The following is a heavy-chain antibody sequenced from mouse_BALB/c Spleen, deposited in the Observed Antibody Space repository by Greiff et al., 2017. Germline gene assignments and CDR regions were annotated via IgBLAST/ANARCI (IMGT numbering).Heavy chain of an antibody. D-gene: IGHD2-4*01. Sequence: VKLQQPGAELVKPGASVKLSCKASGYTFTSYWMHWVKQRPGQGLEWIGEINPSNGRTNYNEKFKSKATLTVDKSSSTAYMQLSSLTSEDSAVYYCARGGITTGAWFAYWGQGTLVTVSA. J-gene: IGHJ3*01. CDR1: GYTFTSYW. V-gene: IGHV1S81*02. CDR2: INPSNGRT. CDR3: ARGGITTGAWFAY.